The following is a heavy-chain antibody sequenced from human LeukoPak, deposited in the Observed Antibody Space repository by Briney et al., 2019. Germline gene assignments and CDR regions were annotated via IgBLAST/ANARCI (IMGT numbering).Heavy chain of an antibody. D-gene: IGHD3-3*01. J-gene: IGHJ4*02. V-gene: IGHV1-8*03. CDR2: MNPNSGNT. CDR3: ATATQFYYDFWSGYYVGNDF. Sequence: ASVKVSCKASGYTFTSYDINWVRQATGQGLEWMGWMNPNSGNTGYAQKFQGRVTITRNTSISTAYMELSSLSSEDTAVYYCATATQFYYDFWSGYYVGNDFWGQGTLVTVSS. CDR1: GYTFTSYD.